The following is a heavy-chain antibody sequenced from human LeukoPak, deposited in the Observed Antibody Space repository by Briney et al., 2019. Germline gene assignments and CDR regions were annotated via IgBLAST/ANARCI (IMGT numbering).Heavy chain of an antibody. J-gene: IGHJ6*03. D-gene: IGHD6-13*01. V-gene: IGHV4-34*01. Sequence: SETLSLTCAVYGGTFSGYYWSWIRQPPGKGLEWIGEINHSGTTNYNASLKSRVSISIDTSKNQFSLKVRSVTAADTGVYYCASSRGSSRSLWYYYMDVWGKGTTVTVSS. CDR3: ASSRGSSRSLWYYYMDV. CDR2: INHSGTT. CDR1: GGTFSGYY.